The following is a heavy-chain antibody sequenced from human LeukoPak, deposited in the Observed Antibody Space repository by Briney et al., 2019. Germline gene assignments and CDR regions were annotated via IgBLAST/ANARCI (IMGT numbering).Heavy chain of an antibody. V-gene: IGHV4-4*07. D-gene: IGHD6-19*01. CDR1: GGSISSYY. J-gene: IGHJ6*03. CDR3: ARVIGWSPLYYYYYYMDV. Sequence: PSETLSLTCTVSGGSISSYYWSWIRQPAGKGLEWIGRIYTSGSTNYNPSLKSRVTMSVDTSKNQFSLKLSSVTAADTAVYYCARVIGWSPLYYYYYYMDVWGKGTTVTVSS. CDR2: IYTSGST.